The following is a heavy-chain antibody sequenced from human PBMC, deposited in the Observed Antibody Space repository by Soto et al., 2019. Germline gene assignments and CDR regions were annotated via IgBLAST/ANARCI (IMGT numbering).Heavy chain of an antibody. Sequence: SETLSLTCTVSGGSISSSSYYWGWIRQPPGKGLEWIGYIYYSGSTNYNPSLKSRVTISVDTSKNQFSLKLSSVTAADTAVYYCATSTESDIVVVPAAIFSGFDPWGQGTLVTVSS. V-gene: IGHV4-61*05. D-gene: IGHD2-2*01. CDR2: IYYSGST. J-gene: IGHJ5*02. CDR3: ATSTESDIVVVPAAIFSGFDP. CDR1: GGSISSSSYY.